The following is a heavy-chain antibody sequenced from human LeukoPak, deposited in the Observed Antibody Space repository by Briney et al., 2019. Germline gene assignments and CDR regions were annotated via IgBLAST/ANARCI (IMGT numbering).Heavy chain of an antibody. CDR2: FIPILGTA. CDR1: GGTFSDYA. D-gene: IGHD3-3*01. V-gene: IGHV1-69*06. CDR3: AGIPVFGVVLHQEPV. Sequence: SVKVSCKASGGTFSDYALNWVRQAPGQGLEWMGVFIPILGTANCTQKFQGRVTITADISTNTVYMELSSLRSEDTAVYFCAGIPVFGVVLHQEPVWGKGTTVTVSS. J-gene: IGHJ6*04.